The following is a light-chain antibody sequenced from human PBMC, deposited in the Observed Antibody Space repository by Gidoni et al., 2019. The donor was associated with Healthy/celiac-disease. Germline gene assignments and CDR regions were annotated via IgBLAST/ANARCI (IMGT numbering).Light chain of an antibody. CDR2: GAS. CDR3: QHFGSSPLFT. CDR1: QSVSSSY. Sequence: EIVLTQSPGTLSLSPGARATRSCRASQSVSSSYLAWYQQKPGQAPRLLIYGASSRATGIPDRFSGSGSGTDFTLTISRLEPEDFAVYYCQHFGSSPLFTFGPGTKVDIK. V-gene: IGKV3-20*01. J-gene: IGKJ3*01.